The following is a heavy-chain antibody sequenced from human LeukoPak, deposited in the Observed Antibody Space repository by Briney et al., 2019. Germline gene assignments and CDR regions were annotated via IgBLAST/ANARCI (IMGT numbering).Heavy chain of an antibody. J-gene: IGHJ3*01. D-gene: IGHD2-2*01. Sequence: GGSLRLSCAASGFTFSSYGMHWVRQAPGKGLEWVAFIRYDGSNKYYADSVKGRFTISRDNSKNTLYLQMNSLRAEDTAVYYCAKDLRDIVVVPAAIVGPDAFDVWGQGTMVTVSS. CDR2: IRYDGSNK. V-gene: IGHV3-30*02. CDR3: AKDLRDIVVVPAAIVGPDAFDV. CDR1: GFTFSSYG.